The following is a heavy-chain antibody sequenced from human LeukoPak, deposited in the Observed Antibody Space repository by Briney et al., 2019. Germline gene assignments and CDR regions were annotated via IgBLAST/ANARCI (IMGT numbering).Heavy chain of an antibody. CDR3: ARDLVLGGLAVAASGFDY. Sequence: SQTLSLTCAISGDSVSSNSAAWNWIRQSPSRGLEWLGRTYYRSKWYNDYAVSVKSRITINPDTSKNQFSLQLNSVTPEDTAVYYCARDLVLGGLAVAASGFDYWGQGTLVTVSS. J-gene: IGHJ4*02. CDR2: TYYRSKWYN. D-gene: IGHD6-19*01. V-gene: IGHV6-1*01. CDR1: GDSVSSNSAA.